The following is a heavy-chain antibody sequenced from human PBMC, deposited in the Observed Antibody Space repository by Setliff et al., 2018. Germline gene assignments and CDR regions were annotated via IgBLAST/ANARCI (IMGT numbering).Heavy chain of an antibody. CDR2: IYHDGPSV. D-gene: IGHD3-16*01. Sequence: PSETLSLTCAVSGVSINSLNWWTWVRQSPGKGLEWIGYIYHDGPSVHYNPSLKSRVTISVDTSKNQFSLKLSSVTAADTALYYCAIGGGYCDFFDCFPFDNWGQGFLVTVSS. J-gene: IGHJ4*02. V-gene: IGHV4-4*02. CDR3: AIGGGYCDFFDCFPFDN. CDR1: GVSINSLNW.